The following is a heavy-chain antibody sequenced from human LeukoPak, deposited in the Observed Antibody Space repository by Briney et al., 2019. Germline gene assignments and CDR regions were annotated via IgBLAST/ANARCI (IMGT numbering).Heavy chain of an antibody. CDR2: IYYTGNT. CDR3: AAGSWATSYFDY. D-gene: IGHD2-2*01. CDR1: GGSISGYY. J-gene: IGHJ4*02. V-gene: IGHV4-59*08. Sequence: KASETLSLTCTVSGGSISGYYWSWIRQPPGKGLEWIAYIYYTGNTNYSPSLKSRVTISIDTSKNQFSLKLSSVTAADTAVYYCAAGSWATSYFDYWGQGTLVTVSS.